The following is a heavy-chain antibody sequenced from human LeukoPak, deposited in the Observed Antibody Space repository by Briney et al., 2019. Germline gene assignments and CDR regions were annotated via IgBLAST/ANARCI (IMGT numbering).Heavy chain of an antibody. D-gene: IGHD2-2*01. CDR1: GFTFSSYS. Sequence: PGGSLRLSCAASGFTFSSYSMNWVRQAPGKGLEWVSSISSSRSYIYYADSVKGRFTISRDNAKNSLYLQMNSLRAENTAEYYCARSREGGVSRNYYYYVDVWGKGTTVTVSS. V-gene: IGHV3-21*01. CDR3: ARSREGGVSRNYYYYVDV. CDR2: ISSSRSYI. J-gene: IGHJ6*03.